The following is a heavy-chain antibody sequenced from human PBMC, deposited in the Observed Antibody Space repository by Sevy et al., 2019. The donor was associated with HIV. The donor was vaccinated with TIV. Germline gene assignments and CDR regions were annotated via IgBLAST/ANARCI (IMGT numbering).Heavy chain of an antibody. V-gene: IGHV1-24*01. Sequence: ASVKVSCKVSGYTLTELSMHWVRQAPGKGLEWMGGFDPEDGETIHAQKFQGRVTMTEDTSTDTAYMELSSLRSEDTAVYYYATRSRSGYYYYGMDVWGQGTTVTVSS. CDR3: ATRSRSGYYYYGMDV. CDR2: FDPEDGET. J-gene: IGHJ6*02. CDR1: GYTLTELS.